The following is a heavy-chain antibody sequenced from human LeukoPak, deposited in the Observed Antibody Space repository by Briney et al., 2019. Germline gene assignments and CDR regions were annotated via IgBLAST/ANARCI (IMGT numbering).Heavy chain of an antibody. CDR2: IYYSGST. V-gene: IGHV4-30-4*01. Sequence: SETLSLTCTVSGGSISSGDYYWSWIRQPPGKGLEWIGYIYYSGSTYYNPSLKSRVTISVDTSKNQFSLKLSPVTAADTAVYYCARESYCSSTSCYPGDAWYFDLWGRGTLVTVSS. J-gene: IGHJ2*01. CDR1: GGSISSGDYY. CDR3: ARESYCSSTSCYPGDAWYFDL. D-gene: IGHD2-2*01.